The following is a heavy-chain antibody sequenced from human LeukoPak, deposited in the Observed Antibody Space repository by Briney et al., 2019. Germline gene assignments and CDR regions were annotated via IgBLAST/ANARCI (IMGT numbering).Heavy chain of an antibody. CDR1: GVSISSGGYY. CDR3: ARGSSGYSDY. CDR2: IYHSGST. Sequence: SQTLSLTCTVSGVSISSGGYYWSWIRQPPGKGLEWIGYIYHSGSTYYNPSLKSRVTISVDRSKNQFSLKLSSVTAADTAVYYCARGSSGYSDYWGQGTLVTVSS. V-gene: IGHV4-30-2*01. D-gene: IGHD3-22*01. J-gene: IGHJ4*02.